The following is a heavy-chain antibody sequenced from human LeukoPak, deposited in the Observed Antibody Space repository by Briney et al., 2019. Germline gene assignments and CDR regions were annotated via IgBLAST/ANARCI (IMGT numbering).Heavy chain of an antibody. CDR3: VKGGLRGGTYNDDF. CDR2: IGGSGGGA. CDR1: GFTFSLYG. J-gene: IGHJ4*02. Sequence: PGGSLRLSCAASGFTFSLYGMSWVRQAPGKGLEWVAGIGGSGGGAYYAEALTGRSTISRDNSKNTVYLQMNDLRVEDTAIYYCVKGGLRGGTYNDDFWGQGTLVTVSS. D-gene: IGHD3-16*01. V-gene: IGHV3-23*01.